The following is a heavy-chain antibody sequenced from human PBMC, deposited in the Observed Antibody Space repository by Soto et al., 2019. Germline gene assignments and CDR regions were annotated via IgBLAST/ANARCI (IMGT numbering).Heavy chain of an antibody. D-gene: IGHD2-21*01. CDR1: GITFKGNA. CDR3: AIVTGRDCYTHGFSF. CDR2: LSGSGGNT. Sequence: EMYLLESGGDVVQPGGSLRLSCVASGITFKGNAMGWVRQAPGKRLEWVADLSGSGGNTYYADSVKGRFTISRDNSKNTAFLHMGSLRAEDTAVYYCAIVTGRDCYTHGFSFWGQGTLVTGSS. J-gene: IGHJ4*02. V-gene: IGHV3-23*01.